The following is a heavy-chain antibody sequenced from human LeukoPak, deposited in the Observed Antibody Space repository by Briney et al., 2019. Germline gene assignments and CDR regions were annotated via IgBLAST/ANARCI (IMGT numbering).Heavy chain of an antibody. D-gene: IGHD4-23*01. V-gene: IGHV4-39*07. Sequence: PSETLSLTCTISGGSIDTYNYYWGWIRQPPGKGLEWIGSIYFDGSTYYNPSLKSRFTISLHTSNNQFSLKLRSVTTADTAVYYCAREDSGNSDDSLDIWGQGTMVTISS. CDR1: GGSIDTYNYY. J-gene: IGHJ3*02. CDR3: AREDSGNSDDSLDI. CDR2: IYFDGST.